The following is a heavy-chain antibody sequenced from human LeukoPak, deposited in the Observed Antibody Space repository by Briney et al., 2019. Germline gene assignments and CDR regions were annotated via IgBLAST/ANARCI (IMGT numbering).Heavy chain of an antibody. CDR2: IYYSGST. CDR3: ARASPRIPAATYYYYMDV. V-gene: IGHV4-59*08. CDR1: GGSISSYF. J-gene: IGHJ6*03. D-gene: IGHD2-2*01. Sequence: SETLSLNCTVSGGSISSYFWSWIRQPPGKGLEWIAYIYYSGSTSYNPSLKSRVTISVDTSKNQFSLKLSSVTAADTAVYYCARASPRIPAATYYYYMDVWGKGTTVTVSS.